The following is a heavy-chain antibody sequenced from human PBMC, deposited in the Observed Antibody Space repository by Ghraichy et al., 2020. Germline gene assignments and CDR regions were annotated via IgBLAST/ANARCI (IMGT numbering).Heavy chain of an antibody. V-gene: IGHV1-24*01. CDR2: FDPEDGEI. Sequence: ASVKVSCKIAREHAAVLPRIRVPHAPGNVKKWMGGFDPEDGEIIYAQKFQGRVTMTEDSSTDTVYMDLSSLTSEDTAVYYCATDPIRVYYDSSPYLVTWGQGTLVTVSS. J-gene: IGHJ5*02. D-gene: IGHD3-22*01. CDR1: REHAAVLP. CDR3: ATDPIRVYYDSSPYLVT.